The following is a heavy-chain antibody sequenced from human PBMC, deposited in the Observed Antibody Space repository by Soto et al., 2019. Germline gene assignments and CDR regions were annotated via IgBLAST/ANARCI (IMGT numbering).Heavy chain of an antibody. J-gene: IGHJ4*02. CDR1: GGTFSRYA. D-gene: IGHD2-15*01. CDR2: IIPIFGTA. Sequence: QVQLVQSGAEVKKPGSSVKVSCKASGGTFSRYAISWVRQAPGQGLEWMGGIIPIFGTANYAQKFQGRVTITADESTSTAYMELSRLRSEDTAVYYCAREPASYCSGGSCYGLDYWGKGTLVTVSS. V-gene: IGHV1-69*01. CDR3: AREPASYCSGGSCYGLDY.